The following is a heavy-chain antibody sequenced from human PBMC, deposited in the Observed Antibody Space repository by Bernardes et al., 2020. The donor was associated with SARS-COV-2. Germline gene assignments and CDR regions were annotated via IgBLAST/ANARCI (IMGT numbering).Heavy chain of an antibody. D-gene: IGHD4-4*01. V-gene: IGHV3-72*01. CDR2: SRNKGNSYTT. Sequence: GGSLRLSCAASGFIFSDHYIDWVRQAPGKGLEWVGRSRNKGNSYTTEYAASVKGRFTISRDDSKNSVYLQMKGLKSEDTAVYYCVRDSYSRSGYYYGMDVWGQGTAVTVSS. CDR1: GFIFSDHY. J-gene: IGHJ6*02. CDR3: VRDSYSRSGYYYGMDV.